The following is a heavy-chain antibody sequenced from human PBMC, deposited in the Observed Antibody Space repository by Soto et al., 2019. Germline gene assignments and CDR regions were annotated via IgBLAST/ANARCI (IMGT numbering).Heavy chain of an antibody. Sequence: QVQLVQSGAEVKKPGASVKVSCKASGYTFTSYGISWVRQAPGQGLEWMGWISAYNGNTNYAQKLQGRVTMTTDTSTSTAYLELRSLRSDDTAVYYCARAGETYYYGSGSLGGMDVWGHGTTVTVSS. V-gene: IGHV1-18*01. J-gene: IGHJ6*02. CDR3: ARAGETYYYGSGSLGGMDV. D-gene: IGHD3-10*01. CDR1: GYTFTSYG. CDR2: ISAYNGNT.